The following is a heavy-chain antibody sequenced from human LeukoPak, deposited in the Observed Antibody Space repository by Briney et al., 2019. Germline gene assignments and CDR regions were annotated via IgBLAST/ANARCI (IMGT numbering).Heavy chain of an antibody. D-gene: IGHD1-7*01. CDR3: ARLYGNFQNYYDY. CDR2: IYFAGST. CDR1: GGSISSRSYH. J-gene: IGHJ4*02. V-gene: IGHV4-39*07. Sequence: PSETLSLTCTVSGGSISSRSYHWSWIRQPPGKRLEWIGSIYFAGSTYYNPSLKSLVTISVDRSKNQFSLKLRSVTAADTAMFYCARLYGNFQNYYDYWGQGTLVAVSS.